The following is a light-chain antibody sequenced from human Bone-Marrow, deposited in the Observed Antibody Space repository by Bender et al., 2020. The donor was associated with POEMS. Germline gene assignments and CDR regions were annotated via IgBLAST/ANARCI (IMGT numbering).Light chain of an antibody. Sequence: QSALTQPASVSGSPGQSITISCSGSSSDIGTYNYVSWYQLHPGKVPKLMIYDVSYRPSGVSTRFSGSKSDNTASLTISGLQAEDEADYYCSSHRTGSTWVFGGGTTLTVL. CDR3: SSHRTGSTWV. CDR1: SSDIGTYNY. J-gene: IGLJ3*02. CDR2: DVS. V-gene: IGLV2-14*03.